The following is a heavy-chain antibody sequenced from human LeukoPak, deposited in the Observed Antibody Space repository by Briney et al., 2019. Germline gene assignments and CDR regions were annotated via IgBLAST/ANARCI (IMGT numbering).Heavy chain of an antibody. J-gene: IGHJ4*02. CDR2: INQDGSGK. V-gene: IGHV3-7*03. D-gene: IGHD4-17*01. Sequence: GGFLRLSCAASGFTFSTYWMTWVRQAPGKGLEWVASINQDGSGKFYVDSVKGRFTISRDNAQKSLYLEMNSLRAEDTAFYYCARAVTSTEGYWGQGTLVTVSS. CDR1: GFTFSTYW. CDR3: ARAVTSTEGY.